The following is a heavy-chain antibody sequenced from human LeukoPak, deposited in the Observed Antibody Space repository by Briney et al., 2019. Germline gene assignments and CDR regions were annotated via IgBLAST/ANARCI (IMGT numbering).Heavy chain of an antibody. CDR2: ISSSGSTI. D-gene: IGHD3-10*02. V-gene: IGHV3-48*04. Sequence: GGSLRLSCAASGFTFSSYSMNWVRRAPGKGLEWVSYISSSGSTIYYADSVKGRFTISRDNAKNSLYLQMNSLRAEDTAVYYCAELGITMIGGVWGKGTTVTISS. CDR1: GFTFSSYS. CDR3: AELGITMIGGV. J-gene: IGHJ6*04.